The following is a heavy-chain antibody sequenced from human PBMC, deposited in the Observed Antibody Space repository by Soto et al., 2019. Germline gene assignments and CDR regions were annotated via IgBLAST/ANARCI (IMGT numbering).Heavy chain of an antibody. J-gene: IGHJ4*02. V-gene: IGHV3-48*01. Sequence: GGSLKLSCAASGFTFSSYSMNWVRQAPGKGLEWVSYISSSSSTIYYADYVKVQFTNSRDNSKNKLYLQINSLRAEDTAVYYCARVIRRDGYNSWFDYWGQGT. CDR2: ISSSSSTI. D-gene: IGHD5-12*01. CDR3: ARVIRRDGYNSWFDY. CDR1: GFTFSSYS.